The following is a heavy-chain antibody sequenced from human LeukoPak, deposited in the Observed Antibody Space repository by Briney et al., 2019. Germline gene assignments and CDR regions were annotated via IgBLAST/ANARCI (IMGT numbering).Heavy chain of an antibody. J-gene: IGHJ4*02. D-gene: IGHD3-3*01. CDR3: ASGQFWSGYYYDY. Sequence: PGGSLRLSCAASGFTFSNFWMHWVRRAPGKGLVWVSRIDSDGSSTSYADSVKGRFTISRNNAENTLYLQMNSLRVEDTAVYFCASGQFWSGYYYDYWGQGTLVTVSS. V-gene: IGHV3-74*01. CDR1: GFTFSNFW. CDR2: IDSDGSST.